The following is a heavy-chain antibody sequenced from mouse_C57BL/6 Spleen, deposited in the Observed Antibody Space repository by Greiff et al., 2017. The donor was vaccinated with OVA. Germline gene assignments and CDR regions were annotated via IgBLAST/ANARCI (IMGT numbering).Heavy chain of an antibody. V-gene: IGHV5-6*01. Sequence: EVKVVESGGDLVKPGGSLKLSCAASGFTFSSYGMSWVRQTPDKRLEWVATISSGGSYTYYPDSVKGRFTISRDNAKNTLYLQMSSLKSEDTAMYYCARAITTVVDWYFDVWGTGTTVTVSS. D-gene: IGHD1-1*01. CDR1: GFTFSSYG. J-gene: IGHJ1*03. CDR2: ISSGGSYT. CDR3: ARAITTVVDWYFDV.